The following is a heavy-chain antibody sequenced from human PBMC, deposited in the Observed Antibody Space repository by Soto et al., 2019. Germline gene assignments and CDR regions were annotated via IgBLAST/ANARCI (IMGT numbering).Heavy chain of an antibody. D-gene: IGHD5-18*01. CDR2: IKQNENKN. CDR1: GFTFSSYW. J-gene: IGHJ4*02. Sequence: GGSLRLSCAASGFTFSSYWMSWVRQAPGKGLEWVANIKQNENKNYYVDYVRGRLTFSRDIAKNSLYLQMNSLRAEDTAVYYCVRDFEGSYGYGPFDYWGQGTLVTVSS. V-gene: IGHV3-7*01. CDR3: VRDFEGSYGYGPFDY.